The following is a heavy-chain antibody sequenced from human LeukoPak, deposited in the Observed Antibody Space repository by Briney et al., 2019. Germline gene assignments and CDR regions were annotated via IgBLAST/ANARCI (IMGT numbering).Heavy chain of an antibody. CDR2: IKYDESRT. CDR1: GMTFDRHG. Sequence: GGSLRLSCVVSGMTFDRHGMHWVRQPPGKGLEWLAFIKYDESRTDYEDSVQGRFTVSRDNSKNTLYLEMNSLRAEDTAIYYCVKDTIFTVDPFDYWGQGTLVTVSS. J-gene: IGHJ4*02. CDR3: VKDTIFTVDPFDY. D-gene: IGHD3-3*01. V-gene: IGHV3-30*02.